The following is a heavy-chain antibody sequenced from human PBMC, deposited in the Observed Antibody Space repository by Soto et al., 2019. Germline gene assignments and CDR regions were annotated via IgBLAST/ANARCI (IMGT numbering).Heavy chain of an antibody. V-gene: IGHV4-59*01. CDR3: AREGNLGRWLQPLDF. D-gene: IGHD5-12*01. J-gene: IGHJ4*02. CDR2: IHYNGNT. CDR1: GDSISAYS. Sequence: SETLSLTCTVSGDSISAYSWSWVRQPPEKGLEWIGNIHYNGNTKYNPSLKSRVTMSLDTSKNQFSLRLISVTAADTAKYFCAREGNLGRWLQPLDFWGQGTLVT.